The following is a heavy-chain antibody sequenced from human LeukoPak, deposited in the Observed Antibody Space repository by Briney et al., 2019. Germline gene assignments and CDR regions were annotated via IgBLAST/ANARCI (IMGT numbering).Heavy chain of an antibody. CDR1: GITFSSHA. CDR2: IRNNGATT. Sequence: GGSLRLSCAASGITFSSHAMTWVRQAPGKGLEWVAAIRNNGATTDYADSVKGRFTISRDNSKSTLYLQMNSLRAEDTAVYYCARAYHDSGCLIDCWGQGTLVTVSS. J-gene: IGHJ4*02. V-gene: IGHV3-23*01. D-gene: IGHD6-19*01. CDR3: ARAYHDSGCLIDC.